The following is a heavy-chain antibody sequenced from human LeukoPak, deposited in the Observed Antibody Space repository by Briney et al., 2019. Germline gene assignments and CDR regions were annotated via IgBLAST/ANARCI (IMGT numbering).Heavy chain of an antibody. Sequence: GGSLRLSCAASGFTFSDYYMSWIRQAPGKGREWVSYISSSSSYTNYADSVKGRFTISRDNAKNSLYLQMNSLRAEDTAVYYCARSDGGWYSTSFDYWGQGTLVTVSS. CDR1: GFTFSDYY. V-gene: IGHV3-11*06. CDR3: ARSDGGWYSTSFDY. CDR2: ISSSSSYT. J-gene: IGHJ4*02. D-gene: IGHD6-19*01.